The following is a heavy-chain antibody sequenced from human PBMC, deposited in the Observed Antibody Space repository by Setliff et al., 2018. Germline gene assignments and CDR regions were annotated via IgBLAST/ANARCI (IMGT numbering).Heavy chain of an antibody. CDR3: ARGITFIAAAGTNDAFDI. J-gene: IGHJ3*02. D-gene: IGHD6-13*01. Sequence: ASVKVSCKASGYSFSDYDINWVRQATGQGLEWMGWMNPNSGNTGYAQKFQGRVAMTRNTSISTAYMELSSLRSEDTAVYYCARGITFIAAAGTNDAFDIWGQGTMVTVSS. V-gene: IGHV1-8*01. CDR2: MNPNSGNT. CDR1: GYSFSDYD.